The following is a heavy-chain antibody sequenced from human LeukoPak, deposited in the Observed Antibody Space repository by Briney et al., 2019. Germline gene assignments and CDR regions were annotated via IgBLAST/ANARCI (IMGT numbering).Heavy chain of an antibody. Sequence: GGSLRLSCAASGFTFSSYWMNWVRQAPGKGLECVANIKRDGTEKYYVDSVKGRFTISRDNTNNSLYLQMNSLRVDDTAVYYCTSLSGFYRSFWGQGIRVTVSS. J-gene: IGHJ4*02. CDR3: TSLSGFYRSF. V-gene: IGHV3-7*01. D-gene: IGHD6-25*01. CDR1: GFTFSSYW. CDR2: IKRDGTEK.